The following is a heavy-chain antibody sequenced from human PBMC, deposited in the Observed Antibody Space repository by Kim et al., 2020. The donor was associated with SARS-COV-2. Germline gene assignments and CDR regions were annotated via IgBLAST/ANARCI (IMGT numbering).Heavy chain of an antibody. CDR3: ARGKQGYSYGYYYYYGMDV. Sequence: GESLKISCKGSGYSFTSYWISWVRQMPGKGLEWMGRIDPSDSYTNYSPSFQGHVTISADKSISTAYLQWSSLKASDTAMYYCARGKQGYSYGYYYYYGMDVWGQGTTVTVSS. J-gene: IGHJ6*02. V-gene: IGHV5-10-1*01. CDR1: GYSFTSYW. CDR2: IDPSDSYT. D-gene: IGHD5-18*01.